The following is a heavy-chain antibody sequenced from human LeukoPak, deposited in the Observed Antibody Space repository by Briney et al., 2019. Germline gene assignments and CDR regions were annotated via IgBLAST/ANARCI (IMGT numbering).Heavy chain of an antibody. CDR1: GFTFSSYA. CDR3: VRDCPKGVCYLFDY. V-gene: IGHV3-7*01. CDR2: INQDGSEK. Sequence: GGSLRLSCAASGFTFSSYAMSWVRQAPEKGLEWVANINQDGSEKNYVDSVKGRFTISRDNAKSSLYLQMDALRAEDTAVYYCVRDCPKGVCYLFDYWGQGTLVTVSS. D-gene: IGHD2-8*01. J-gene: IGHJ4*02.